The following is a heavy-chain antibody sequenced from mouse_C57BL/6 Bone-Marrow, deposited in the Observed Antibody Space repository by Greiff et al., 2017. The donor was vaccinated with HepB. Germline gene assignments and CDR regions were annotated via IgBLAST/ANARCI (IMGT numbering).Heavy chain of an antibody. J-gene: IGHJ4*01. D-gene: IGHD1-2*01. CDR2: INPSSGYT. V-gene: IGHV1-7*01. Sequence: VQLQQSGAELAKPGASVKLSCKASGYTFTSYWMHWVKQRPGQGLEWIGYINPSSGYTKYNQKFKDKAALTADKSSSTAYMQQSSRTYEESAVYYCARSLRRGVYYYAMDCWGQGTSVTVSS. CDR3: ARSLRRGVYYYAMDC. CDR1: GYTFTSYW.